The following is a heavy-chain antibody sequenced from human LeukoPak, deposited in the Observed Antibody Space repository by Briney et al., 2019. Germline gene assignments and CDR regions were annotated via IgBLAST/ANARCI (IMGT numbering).Heavy chain of an antibody. CDR2: IYYSGST. D-gene: IGHD2-21*02. J-gene: IGHJ4*02. V-gene: IGHV4-59*01. CDR3: ARYSAPVTSIDY. Sequence: SETLSLTCTVSGGSISSYYWRWIRQPPGKGLEWIGYIYYSGSTNYNPSLKSRVTISVDTSKNQFSLMLSSVTAADTAVYYCARYSAPVTSIDYWGQGTLVTVSS. CDR1: GGSISSYY.